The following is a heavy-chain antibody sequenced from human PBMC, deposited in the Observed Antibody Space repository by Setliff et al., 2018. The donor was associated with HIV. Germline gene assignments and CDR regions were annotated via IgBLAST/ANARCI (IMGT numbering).Heavy chain of an antibody. Sequence: PSETLSLTCNVLDFSIGATSYYWGWIRQPPGKGLQWIGSVYYNGDTKYNPSLKSRLVISVDKTKNQFSLMLNSLTVADTAVYYCARLGYYNLWSGYWTDTWGQGESVTVSS. D-gene: IGHD3-3*01. CDR2: VYYNGDT. CDR1: DFSIGATSYY. V-gene: IGHV4-39*01. CDR3: ARLGYYNLWSGYWTDT. J-gene: IGHJ4*02.